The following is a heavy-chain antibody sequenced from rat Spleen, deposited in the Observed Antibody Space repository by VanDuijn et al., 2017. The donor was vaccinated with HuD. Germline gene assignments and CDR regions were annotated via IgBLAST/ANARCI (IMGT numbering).Heavy chain of an antibody. D-gene: IGHD3-4*01. Sequence: EVQLVESGGGLAQPGRSLKLSCGVSGFTFSNSALAWVRQAPTKGLEWVATISTSGGRTYYRDSVRGRFTISRDNAKSTLYLQMISLRSEDTATYYCTREETLYWYFDFWGPGTMVTVSS. J-gene: IGHJ1*01. CDR1: GFTFSNSA. CDR3: TREETLYWYFDF. V-gene: IGHV5-46*01. CDR2: ISTSGGRT.